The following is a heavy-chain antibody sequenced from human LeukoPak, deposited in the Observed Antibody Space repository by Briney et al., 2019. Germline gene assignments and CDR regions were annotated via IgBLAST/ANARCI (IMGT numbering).Heavy chain of an antibody. CDR2: IYSGERMR. V-gene: IGHV3-74*01. Sequence: GWAVRVSCAACVWTFIRYLRRGLRQAPGKGGVGVSRIYSGERMRRYVDSVNGRFTISRDNGKNTLYLELSSLRAEDTAVYYCARGPSGWGSLDYWGQGTLVTVSS. D-gene: IGHD7-27*01. CDR3: ARGPSGWGSLDY. J-gene: IGHJ4*02. CDR1: VWTFIRYL.